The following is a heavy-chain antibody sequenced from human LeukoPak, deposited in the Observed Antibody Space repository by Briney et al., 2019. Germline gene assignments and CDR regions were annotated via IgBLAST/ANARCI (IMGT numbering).Heavy chain of an antibody. CDR3: ARAGIYDHYYFDY. V-gene: IGHV1-69*13. Sequence: GASVKVSCKASGYTFTSYGISWVRQAPGQGLEWMGGIIPIFGTANYAQKFQGRVTITADESTSTAYMELSSLRSEDTAVYYCARAGIYDHYYFDYWGQGTLVTVSS. D-gene: IGHD2/OR15-2a*01. CDR1: GYTFTSYG. J-gene: IGHJ4*02. CDR2: IIPIFGTA.